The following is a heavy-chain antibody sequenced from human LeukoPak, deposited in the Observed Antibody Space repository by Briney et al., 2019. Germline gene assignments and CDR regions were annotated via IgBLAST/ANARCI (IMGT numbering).Heavy chain of an antibody. Sequence: ASVKVSCKASGYTFTSYAMHWVRQAPGQRLEWMGWINAGNGNTKYSQKFQGRVTITRDTSASTAYMELSSLRSEDTAVYYCARDTVVVVAAYPHYYYGMDVWGQGTTVTVSS. V-gene: IGHV1-3*01. CDR1: GYTFTSYA. CDR3: ARDTVVVVAAYPHYYYGMDV. D-gene: IGHD2-15*01. J-gene: IGHJ6*02. CDR2: INAGNGNT.